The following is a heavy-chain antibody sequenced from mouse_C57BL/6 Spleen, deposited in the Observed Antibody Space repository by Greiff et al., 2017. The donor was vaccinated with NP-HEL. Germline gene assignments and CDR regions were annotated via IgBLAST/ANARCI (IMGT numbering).Heavy chain of an antibody. Sequence: VQLQESGPELVKPGASVKISCKASGYAFSSSWMNWVKQRPGKGLEWIGRIYPGDGDTNYNGKFKGKATLTADKSSSTAYMQLSSLTSEDSAVYFCARYPGGFAYWGQGTLVTVSA. CDR3: ARYPGGFAY. CDR2: IYPGDGDT. CDR1: GYAFSSSW. V-gene: IGHV1-82*01. J-gene: IGHJ3*01.